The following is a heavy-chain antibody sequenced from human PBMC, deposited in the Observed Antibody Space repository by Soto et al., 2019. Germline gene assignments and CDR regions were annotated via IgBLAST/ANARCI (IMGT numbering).Heavy chain of an antibody. V-gene: IGHV1-18*01. CDR1: GYTFTSYG. Sequence: QVQLVQSGAEVKKPGASVKVSCKASGYTFTSYGIIWVRQAPGQGLEWMGWISAYNGNTNYAQKLQGRVTMTTDTSTSTAYMELRSLRSDDTAVYYCARDRRARAFYYYYGMDVWGQGTTVTVSS. J-gene: IGHJ6*02. CDR3: ARDRRARAFYYYYGMDV. CDR2: ISAYNGNT. D-gene: IGHD3-3*02.